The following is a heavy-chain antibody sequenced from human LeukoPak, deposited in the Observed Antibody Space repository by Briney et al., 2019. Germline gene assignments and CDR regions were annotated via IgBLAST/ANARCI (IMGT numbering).Heavy chain of an antibody. CDR1: GFTFSRYA. CDR2: ISGSGGST. D-gene: IGHD3-22*01. V-gene: IGHV3-23*01. J-gene: IGHJ4*02. CDR3: TKDTYYYDSSGYYY. Sequence: GGSLRLSCAASGFTFSRYAMSWVRQAPGKGLEWVSGISGSGGSTFYADSVKGRLIISRDNSKNTLYMQMNSLRAEDTAVYYCTKDTYYYDSSGYYYGGQGTLVTVSS.